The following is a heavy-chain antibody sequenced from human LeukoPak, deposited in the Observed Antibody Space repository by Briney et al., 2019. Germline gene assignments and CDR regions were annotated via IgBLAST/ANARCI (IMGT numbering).Heavy chain of an antibody. Sequence: GGSLRLSCAASGFTVGSNYMSWVRQAPGKGLEWVSVIYSGGSTYYADSVKGRFTISRDNSKNTLYLQMNSLRAEDTAVYYCARDLGDYRGDYWGQGTLVTVSS. CDR2: IYSGGST. D-gene: IGHD5-12*01. CDR3: ARDLGDYRGDY. J-gene: IGHJ4*02. CDR1: GFTVGSNY. V-gene: IGHV3-53*01.